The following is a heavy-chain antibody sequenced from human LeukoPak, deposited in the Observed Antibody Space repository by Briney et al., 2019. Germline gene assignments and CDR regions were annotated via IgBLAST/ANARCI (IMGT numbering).Heavy chain of an antibody. Sequence: GGSLRLSCAASGXTFSTYAMSWVRQAPGKGLEWVSAISGRGVSTSYADSVRGRFTISRDNSKNTLYLQMNSLRAEDTAVYYCAKAASGNWNDVSDYWGQGTLVTVSS. CDR3: AKAASGNWNDVSDY. CDR1: GXTFSTYA. D-gene: IGHD1-20*01. CDR2: ISGRGVST. J-gene: IGHJ4*02. V-gene: IGHV3-23*01.